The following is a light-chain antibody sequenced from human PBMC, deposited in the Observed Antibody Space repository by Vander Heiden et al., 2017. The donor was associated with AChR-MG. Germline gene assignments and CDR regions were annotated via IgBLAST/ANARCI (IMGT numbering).Light chain of an antibody. CDR1: SPNIGANY. J-gene: IGLJ2*01. CDR2: SND. CDR3: ASWDDSLNCVV. Sequence: QSVLTQPPSASGTPGQRITISCSGSSPNIGANYVFWYQQLPGTAPKAVLYSNDQRPSGVPDRFSGTKSGTSASLAISGLRSEDEATYYCASWDDSLNCVVFGRGTKLTVL. V-gene: IGLV1-47*02.